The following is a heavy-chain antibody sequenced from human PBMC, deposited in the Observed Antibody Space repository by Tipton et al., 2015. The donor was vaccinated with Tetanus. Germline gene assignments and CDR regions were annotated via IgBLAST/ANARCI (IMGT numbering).Heavy chain of an antibody. D-gene: IGHD3-3*01. CDR1: GGSVSSGSYY. J-gene: IGHJ4*02. V-gene: IGHV4-61*01. CDR3: ARIPDFLSGHFDC. Sequence: TLSLTCTVFGGSVSSGSYYWAWIRQPPGKGLEYIGYILYGASTHYNPSLKSRVTVSADPSQNQFSLKLNSVTAADTAVYYCARIPDFLSGHFDCWGQGTLVTVSS. CDR2: ILYGAST.